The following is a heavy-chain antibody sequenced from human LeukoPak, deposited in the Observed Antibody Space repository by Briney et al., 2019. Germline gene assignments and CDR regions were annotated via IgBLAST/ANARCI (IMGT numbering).Heavy chain of an antibody. CDR3: ATRKCSISACRASSYRCMGD. V-gene: IGHV3-7*01. J-gene: IGHJ6*03. D-gene: IGHD2-2*01. Sequence: GGSLRLSCETSGFTFSSYWMTWVRQAPGKGLEWVANIKEDGGEAYYVGSVKGRFTVSRDNAKNSLYLQMNSLRVEDTAIYYCATRKCSISACRASSYRCMGDWGKGTTVTVSS. CDR1: GFTFSSYW. CDR2: IKEDGGEA.